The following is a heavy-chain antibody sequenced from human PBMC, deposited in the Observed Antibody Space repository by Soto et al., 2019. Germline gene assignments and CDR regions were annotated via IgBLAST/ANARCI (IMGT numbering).Heavy chain of an antibody. CDR3: ARGGGDYSDWYFDL. J-gene: IGHJ2*01. D-gene: IGHD2-21*02. V-gene: IGHV1-18*01. Sequence: QFQLVQSGAEVKKPGASVKVSCMTSGYTFTSYGISWGRQAPGQGPGWMGWISAYNGNTNDAHKLKGRVTMTTVTSTSRGYMVLRSVRSDDSAVYYCARGGGDYSDWYFDLWGRGTLVTVSS. CDR2: ISAYNGNT. CDR1: GYTFTSYG.